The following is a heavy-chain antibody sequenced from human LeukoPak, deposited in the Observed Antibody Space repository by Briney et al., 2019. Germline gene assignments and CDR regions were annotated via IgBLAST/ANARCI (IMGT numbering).Heavy chain of an antibody. CDR3: ARGSNIVVVPAGIKGVYYMDV. CDR1: GGSFSGYY. D-gene: IGHD2-2*01. CDR2: INHSGST. Sequence: SETLSLTCAVYGGSFSGYYWSWIRQPPGKGLEWIGEINHSGSTNYNPSLKSRVTISVDTSKNQFSLKLSSVTAADTAVYYCARGSNIVVVPAGIKGVYYMDVWGKGTTVTVAS. J-gene: IGHJ6*03. V-gene: IGHV4-34*01.